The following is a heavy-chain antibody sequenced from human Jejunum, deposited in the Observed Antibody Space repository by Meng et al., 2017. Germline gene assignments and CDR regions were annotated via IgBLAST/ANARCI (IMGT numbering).Heavy chain of an antibody. CDR1: VASTTAPFY. Sequence: QDHRQAAAPGPVNPPGTLSLTCTVPVASTTAPFYWTWIRQAPGKGLEWIGEVWPTGATYYNPSLSSRITISIDTSNNQFSLEVAFLTAADTAVYYCARAILERYFHSWCQGTLVTVSS. D-gene: IGHD3-3*01. CDR3: ARAILERYFHS. V-gene: IGHV4-4*03. J-gene: IGHJ5*02. CDR2: VWPTGAT.